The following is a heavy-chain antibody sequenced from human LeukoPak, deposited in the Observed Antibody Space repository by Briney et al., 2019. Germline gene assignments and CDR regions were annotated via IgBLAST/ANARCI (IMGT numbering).Heavy chain of an antibody. CDR1: GYTFTSYG. CDR2: ISTYNGNT. Sequence: GASVKVSCKASGYTFTSYGISWVRQAPGQGLECLGWISTYNGNTNYAQKLQGRVTMTTDTSTSTVYMELRSLRSDDTAVYYCARAGRGSGLFDYWGQGTLVTVSS. CDR3: ARAGRGSGLFDY. J-gene: IGHJ4*02. D-gene: IGHD3-16*01. V-gene: IGHV1-18*01.